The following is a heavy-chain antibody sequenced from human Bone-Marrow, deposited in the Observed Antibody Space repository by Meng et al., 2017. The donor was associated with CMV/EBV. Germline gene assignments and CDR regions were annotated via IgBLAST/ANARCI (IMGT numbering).Heavy chain of an antibody. V-gene: IGHV4-59*01. D-gene: IGHD1-26*01. Sequence: SETLSLTCTVSGGSISSYYWSWIRQPPGKGLEWIGYIYYSGSTNYNPSLKSRVTISVDTSKNQFSLKLSSVTAADTAVYYCASSKGHGGSYYSGYFDYWGQGKLVTVYS. CDR1: GGSISSYY. CDR3: ASSKGHGGSYYSGYFDY. J-gene: IGHJ4*02. CDR2: IYYSGST.